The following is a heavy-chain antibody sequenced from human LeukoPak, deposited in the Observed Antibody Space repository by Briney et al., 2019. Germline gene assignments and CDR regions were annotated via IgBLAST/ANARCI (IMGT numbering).Heavy chain of an antibody. J-gene: IGHJ4*02. CDR1: GFTFSSYS. D-gene: IGHD2-2*01. Sequence: GGSLRLSCAASGFTFSSYSMNWGRQAPGKGLEWVSSISSSSSYIYYADSVKGRFTISRDNAKNSLYLQMNRLRAEDTAVYYCARDRDIVVVPAPLDYWGQGTLVTVSS. CDR3: ARDRDIVVVPAPLDY. CDR2: ISSSSSYI. V-gene: IGHV3-21*01.